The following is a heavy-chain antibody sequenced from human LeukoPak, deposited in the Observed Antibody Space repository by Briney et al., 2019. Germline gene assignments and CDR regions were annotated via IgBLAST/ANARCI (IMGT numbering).Heavy chain of an antibody. CDR3: AKDHYWSIDY. Sequence: GGSLRLSCAASGFDFSSNWVHWVRHAPGQGLVWVSRIKGDGISTNYADSEKGRFTISRDIAKNTLYLQMNSLRAEDTGVYYCAKDHYWSIDYWGRGTLVTVSS. D-gene: IGHD3-3*01. V-gene: IGHV3-74*01. J-gene: IGHJ4*02. CDR2: IKGDGIST. CDR1: GFDFSSNW.